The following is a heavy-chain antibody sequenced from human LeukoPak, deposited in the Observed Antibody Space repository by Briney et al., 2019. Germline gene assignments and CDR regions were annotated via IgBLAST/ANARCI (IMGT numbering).Heavy chain of an antibody. CDR1: GGSISSSNW. J-gene: IGHJ3*02. D-gene: IGHD3-10*01. CDR2: IYHSGST. Sequence: SETLSLTCAVSGGSISSSNWWSWVRQPPGKGLEWIGEIYHSGSTNYNPSLKSRITISVDKSKNQFSLKLSSVTAADTAVYYCAAPYGSGSYSAFDIWGQGTMVTVSS. V-gene: IGHV4-4*02. CDR3: AAPYGSGSYSAFDI.